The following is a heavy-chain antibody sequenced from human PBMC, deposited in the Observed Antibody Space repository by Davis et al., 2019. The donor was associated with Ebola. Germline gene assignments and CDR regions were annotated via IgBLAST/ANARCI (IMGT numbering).Heavy chain of an antibody. J-gene: IGHJ5*02. Sequence: PSETLSLTCAVSGGSISSGGYSWSWIRQPPGKGLEWIGYIYHSGSTYYNPSLKSRVTISVDRSKNQFSLKLSSVTAADTAVYYCARHGGDYDILTGYSPNWFDPWGQGTLVTVSS. D-gene: IGHD3-9*01. V-gene: IGHV4-30-2*01. CDR1: GGSISSGGYS. CDR2: IYHSGST. CDR3: ARHGGDYDILTGYSPNWFDP.